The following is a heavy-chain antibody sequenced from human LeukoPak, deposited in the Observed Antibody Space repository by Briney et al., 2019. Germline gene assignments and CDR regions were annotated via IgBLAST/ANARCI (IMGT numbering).Heavy chain of an antibody. J-gene: IGHJ4*02. CDR2: IYYSGST. CDR3: ARDPDGYNSYFDY. Sequence: SETLSLTCTVSGGSISSSSYYWGWIRQPPGKGLEWIGYIYYSGSTNYNPSLKSRVTISVDTSKNQFSLKLSSVTAADTAVYYCARDPDGYNSYFDYWGQGTLVTVSS. CDR1: GGSISSSSYY. D-gene: IGHD5-24*01. V-gene: IGHV4-61*01.